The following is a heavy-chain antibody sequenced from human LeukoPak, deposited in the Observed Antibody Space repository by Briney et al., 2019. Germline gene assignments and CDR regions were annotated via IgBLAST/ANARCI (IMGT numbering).Heavy chain of an antibody. D-gene: IGHD1-26*01. Sequence: PSETLSLTCTVSGGSISSGSYYWSWIRQPAGKGLEWIGEINHSGSTNYNPSLKSRVTISVDTSKNQFSLKLSSVTAADTAVYYCARSYSRFYYYYMDVWGKGTTVTVSS. J-gene: IGHJ6*03. CDR3: ARSYSRFYYYYMDV. CDR1: GGSISSGSYY. V-gene: IGHV4-61*10. CDR2: INHSGST.